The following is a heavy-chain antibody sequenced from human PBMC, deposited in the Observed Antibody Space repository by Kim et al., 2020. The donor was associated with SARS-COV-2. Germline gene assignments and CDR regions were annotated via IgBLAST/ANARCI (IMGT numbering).Heavy chain of an antibody. CDR3: AREVLVRPDAFDI. D-gene: IGHD2-2*01. CDR2: ISSSSNSK. CDR1: GFTFRSYE. V-gene: IGHV3-48*03. J-gene: IGHJ3*02. Sequence: GGSLRLSCAASGFTFRSYEMNWVRQAPGKGLEWVSYISSSSNSKYYADSMKGRFTISRDKAKDSLYLQMNGLRAEDTAVYYCAREVLVRPDAFDIWGQGTMVTVSS.